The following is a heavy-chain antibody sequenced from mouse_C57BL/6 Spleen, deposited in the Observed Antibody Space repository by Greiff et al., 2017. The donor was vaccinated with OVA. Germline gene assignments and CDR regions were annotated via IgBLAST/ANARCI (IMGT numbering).Heavy chain of an antibody. J-gene: IGHJ3*01. Sequence: VQLKQSGAELVRPGASVKLSCTASGFNIKDYYMHWVKQRPEQGLEWIGRIDPEDGDTEYAPKFQGKATMTADTSSNTAYLQLSSLTSEDTAVYYCTTGHYYGSSLGFAYWGQGTLVTVSA. CDR1: GFNIKDYY. D-gene: IGHD1-1*01. V-gene: IGHV14-1*01. CDR2: IDPEDGDT. CDR3: TTGHYYGSSLGFAY.